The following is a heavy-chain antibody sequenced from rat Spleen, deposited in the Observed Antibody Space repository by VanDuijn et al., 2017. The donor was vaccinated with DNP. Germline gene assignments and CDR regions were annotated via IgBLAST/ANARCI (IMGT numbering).Heavy chain of an antibody. CDR3: TTRGDGYDNWFAY. J-gene: IGHJ3*01. V-gene: IGHV5-7*01. Sequence: EVQLVESGGGLVQPGRSLKVSCAASGFTFSNYVMAWVRQAPKKGLEWVATITSNGGSTYYRDSVKGRFTISRDNAKNTLYLQMDSLRSDDTATYYCTTRGDGYDNWFAYWGQGTLVTVSS. CDR1: GFTFSNYV. CDR2: ITSNGGST. D-gene: IGHD1-4*01.